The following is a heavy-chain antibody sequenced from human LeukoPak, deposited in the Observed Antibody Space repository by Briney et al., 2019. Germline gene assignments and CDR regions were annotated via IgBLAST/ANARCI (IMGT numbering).Heavy chain of an antibody. D-gene: IGHD3-22*01. J-gene: IGHJ4*02. CDR2: INPNSGGT. CDR1: GYTFTGYY. V-gene: IGHV1-2*02. CDR3: ARDPNYYDSSGPPDY. Sequence: ASVKVSCKASGYTFTGYYMHWVRQAPGQGLEWMGWINPNSGGTNYAQKFQGRVTMTRDTSISTAYMELSRLRSDDTAVYYSARDPNYYDSSGPPDYWGQGTLVTVSS.